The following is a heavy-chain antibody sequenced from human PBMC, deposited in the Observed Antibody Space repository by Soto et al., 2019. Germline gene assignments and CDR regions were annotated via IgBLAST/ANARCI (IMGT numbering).Heavy chain of an antibody. CDR1: GYTFTGYY. CDR2: INPNSGGT. J-gene: IGHJ4*02. D-gene: IGHD6-19*01. Sequence: ASVKVSCKASGYTFTGYYMHWVRQAPGQGLERMGWINPNSGGTNYAQKFQGRVTMTRDTSISTAYMELSRLRSDDTAVYYCTSYTAVAGTLDFDCWGQGTLVTVSS. V-gene: IGHV1-2*02. CDR3: TSYTAVAGTLDFDC.